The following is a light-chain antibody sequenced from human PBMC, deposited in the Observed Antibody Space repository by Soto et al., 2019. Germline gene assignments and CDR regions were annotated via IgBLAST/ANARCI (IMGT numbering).Light chain of an antibody. J-gene: IGKJ2*01. CDR3: QQYYSTPYT. Sequence: DIVITQSPNSLAGSLGKRATINCNSSQRVLSSSNNKNYLAWYQQKPGQPPKLLIYWASTRESGVPDRFSGSGSGTDFTLTISSLQAEDVAVYYCQQYYSTPYTFGQGTKLEIK. CDR1: QRVLSSSNNKNY. CDR2: WAS. V-gene: IGKV4-1*01.